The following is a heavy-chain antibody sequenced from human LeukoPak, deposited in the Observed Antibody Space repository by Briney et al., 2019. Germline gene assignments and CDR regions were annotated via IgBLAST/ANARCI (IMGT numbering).Heavy chain of an antibody. D-gene: IGHD1-26*01. CDR3: ARERGRGRDSPWFDY. CDR1: GFTFNNYA. V-gene: IGHV3-23*01. CDR2: ISGSGGAP. Sequence: GGSLRLSCAASGFTFNNYAITWVRQAPGKGLEWVSAISGSGGAPYYAEFVKGRFTISRDKSKNTLYLQMNSLRAEDTAVYYCARERGRGRDSPWFDYWGQGTLVTVSS. J-gene: IGHJ4*02.